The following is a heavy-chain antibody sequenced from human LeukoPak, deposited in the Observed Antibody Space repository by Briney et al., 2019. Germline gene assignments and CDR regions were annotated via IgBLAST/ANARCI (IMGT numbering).Heavy chain of an antibody. Sequence: GGSLRLSCAASGFTFSSYAMHWVRQAPGKGLEYVSAISSNGGSTYYANSVKGRFTISRDNSKNTLYLQMGSLRAEDMAVHYCAREGTHSSGYYANWFDPWGQGTLVTVSS. CDR3: AREGTHSSGYYANWFDP. CDR2: ISSNGGST. J-gene: IGHJ5*02. CDR1: GFTFSSYA. V-gene: IGHV3-64*01. D-gene: IGHD3-22*01.